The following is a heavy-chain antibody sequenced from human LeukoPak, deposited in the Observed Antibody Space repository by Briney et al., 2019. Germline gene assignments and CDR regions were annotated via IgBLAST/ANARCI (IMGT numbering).Heavy chain of an antibody. CDR2: IYSGGST. J-gene: IGHJ4*02. CDR3: AKRGVVIRVFLVGFHKEAYYLDS. D-gene: IGHD3-10*01. CDR1: GFTVSSNY. Sequence: PGGSLRLSCAASGFTVSSNYMSWVRQAPGKGLEWVSVIYSGGSTYYADSVKGRFTISRDNPKNTLYLQMNSLRAEDTAVYFCAKRGVVIRVFLVGFHKEAYYLDSWGQGALVTVSS. V-gene: IGHV3-53*01.